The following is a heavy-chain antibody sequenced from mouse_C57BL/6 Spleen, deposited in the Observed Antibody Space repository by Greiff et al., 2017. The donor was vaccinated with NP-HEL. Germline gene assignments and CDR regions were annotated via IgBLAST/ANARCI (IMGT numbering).Heavy chain of an antibody. J-gene: IGHJ3*01. CDR1: GFTFSDYY. Sequence: EVKVEESEGGLVQPGSSMKLSCTASGFTFSDYYMAWVRQVPEKGLEWVANINYDGSSTYYLDSLKSRFIISRDNAKNILYLKMSSLKSEDTATYYCARDYDYDGGLAYWGQGTLVTVSA. V-gene: IGHV5-16*01. CDR3: ARDYDYDGGLAY. CDR2: INYDGSST. D-gene: IGHD2-4*01.